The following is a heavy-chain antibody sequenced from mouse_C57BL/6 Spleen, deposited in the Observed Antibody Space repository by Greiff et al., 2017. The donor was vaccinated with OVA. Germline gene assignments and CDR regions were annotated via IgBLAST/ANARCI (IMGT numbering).Heavy chain of an antibody. CDR3: TTIGGFAY. V-gene: IGHV1-15*01. Sequence: VKLVESGAELVRPGASVTLSCKASGYTFTDYEMHWVKQTPVHGLEWIGAIDPETGGTAYNQKFKGKAILTADKSSSTAYMELRSLTSEDSAVYYCTTIGGFAYWGQGTLVTVSA. CDR2: IDPETGGT. D-gene: IGHD2-14*01. J-gene: IGHJ3*01. CDR1: GYTFTDYE.